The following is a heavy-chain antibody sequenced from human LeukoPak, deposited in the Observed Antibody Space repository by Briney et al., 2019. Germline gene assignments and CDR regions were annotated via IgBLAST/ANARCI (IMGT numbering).Heavy chain of an antibody. D-gene: IGHD3-16*01. CDR2: INYSGST. CDR1: GASISSYY. Sequence: PSETLSLTCTVSGASISSYYWSWIRQPPGKGLEWIGYINYSGSTNYNPSLKSRVTISVDTSKNQFSLKLSSVTAADTAVYYCARGAYDYLWGSHDIWGQGTMVTVSS. CDR3: ARGAYDYLWGSHDI. J-gene: IGHJ3*02. V-gene: IGHV4-59*01.